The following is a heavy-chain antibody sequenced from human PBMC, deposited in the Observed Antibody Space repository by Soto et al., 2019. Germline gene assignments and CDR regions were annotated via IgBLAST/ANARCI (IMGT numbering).Heavy chain of an antibody. CDR3: AKDISGSGGSGDAFDY. V-gene: IGHV3-43D*04. D-gene: IGHD2-15*01. CDR1: GFSFGAYA. Sequence: GRYLRVSCAASGFSFGAYAMHWVRQATWTGPEWVSLITWEGGRAYYADSVKGRFTTSRDNSKNSLYLQMNSLRAGDTAFYYCAKDISGSGGSGDAFDYWGQGALLSVYS. CDR2: ITWEGGRA. J-gene: IGHJ4*02.